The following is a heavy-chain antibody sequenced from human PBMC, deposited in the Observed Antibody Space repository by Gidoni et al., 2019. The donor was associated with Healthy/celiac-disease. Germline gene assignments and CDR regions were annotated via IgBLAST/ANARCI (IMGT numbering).Heavy chain of an antibody. CDR3: AKDRLAAAGIGVSGSFDY. CDR1: GFTFSSYA. CDR2: ISYDGSNK. Sequence: VQLVESGGGVLQPGRSLRLSCPASGFTFSSYAMHWVRQAPGKGLEWVAVISYDGSNKYYADDVKGRFTISRDNAKNTLYLQRNSLRAEDTAVYYYAKDRLAAAGIGVSGSFDYWGQGTLVTVSS. J-gene: IGHJ4*02. V-gene: IGHV3-30*18. D-gene: IGHD6-13*01.